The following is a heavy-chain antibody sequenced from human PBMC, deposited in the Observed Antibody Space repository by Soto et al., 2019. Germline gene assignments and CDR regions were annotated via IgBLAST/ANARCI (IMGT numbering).Heavy chain of an antibody. CDR3: AKEGDIVVGPVAGPVAFCFEK. J-gene: IGHJ4*02. CDR2: VSSGGETT. V-gene: IGHV3-30*18. D-gene: IGHD2-2*01. Sequence: QVQLVESGGGVVQPGRSLRLSCAASGFTFSSYGTHWVRQAPGKGLEWVGVVSSGGETTYYADSVKGRFTNSRDNSKNTMYLQMNRLRPEDTAVYYCAKEGDIVVGPVAGPVAFCFEKWGQGTRVPVSS. CDR1: GFTFSSYG.